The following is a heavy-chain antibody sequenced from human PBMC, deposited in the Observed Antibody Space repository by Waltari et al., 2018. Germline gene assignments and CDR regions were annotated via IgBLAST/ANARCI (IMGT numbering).Heavy chain of an antibody. CDR3: AREIYGSGSYYYYYFDY. CDR1: GYTFTGYY. CDR2: INPNSGGT. Sequence: QVQLVQSGAEVKKPGASVKVSCKASGYTFTGYYMHWVRQAPGQGLEWMGRINPNSGGTNYAQKFQGRVTMTRDTSISTAYMELSRLRSDDTAVYYCAREIYGSGSYYYYYFDYWGQGTLVTVSS. V-gene: IGHV1-2*06. J-gene: IGHJ4*02. D-gene: IGHD3-10*01.